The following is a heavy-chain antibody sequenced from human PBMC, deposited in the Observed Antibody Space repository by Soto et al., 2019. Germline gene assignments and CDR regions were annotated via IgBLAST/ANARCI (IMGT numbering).Heavy chain of an antibody. CDR3: ASSREGGSGRYFDY. V-gene: IGHV1-18*01. CDR2: ISAHNGYT. J-gene: IGHJ4*02. D-gene: IGHD1-26*01. CDR1: GYTFTSYG. Sequence: QVQLVQSGAEVRKPGASVKVSCKASGYTFTSYGLTWVRQAPGQGLEWMGWISAHNGYTNYAQKLQGRVTMTTDTSTSTAYMELRSLRSDDTAVYYCASSREGGSGRYFDYWGQGTLVTVSS.